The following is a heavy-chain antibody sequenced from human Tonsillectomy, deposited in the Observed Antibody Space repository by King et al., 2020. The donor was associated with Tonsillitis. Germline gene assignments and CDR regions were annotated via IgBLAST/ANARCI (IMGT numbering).Heavy chain of an antibody. D-gene: IGHD6-19*01. CDR3: ARDGRYNSGWSSTADY. Sequence: VQLVESGGGLVQPGGSLRLSCAASGFTFSTYWMHWVRQVPGKGLVWVSRINTDGSTTSYADSVKGRFTISRDNAKNTLYLQMNSLRAEDTAVYYCARDGRYNSGWSSTADYWGQGTLVTVSS. V-gene: IGHV3-74*01. CDR1: GFTFSTYW. CDR2: INTDGSTT. J-gene: IGHJ4*02.